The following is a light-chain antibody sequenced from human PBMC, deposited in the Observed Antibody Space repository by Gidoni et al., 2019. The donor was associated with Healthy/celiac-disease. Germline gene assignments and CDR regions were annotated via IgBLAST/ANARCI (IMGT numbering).Light chain of an antibody. CDR1: QSVSSN. V-gene: IGKV3-15*01. CDR2: GAS. CDR3: QQYNNWPPYT. Sequence: ETVITLSPATLSVSPGERATLSCRASQSVSSNLAWYQQKPGQAPRLLIYGASTRATGIPARFSGSGSGTEFTLTISSLQSEDFAVYYCQQYNNWPPYTFGQGTRLEIK. J-gene: IGKJ5*01.